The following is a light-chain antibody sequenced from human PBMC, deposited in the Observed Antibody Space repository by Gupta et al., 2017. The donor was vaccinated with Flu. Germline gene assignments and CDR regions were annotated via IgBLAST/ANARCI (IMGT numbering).Light chain of an antibody. CDR2: AAS. Sequence: PSFLSTSVGDRVTITCRASQVISNYLAWYQQKPGKAPKLLIYAASTLESGVPSRFSGSGSGTEFTLTINSLQPEDSATYYSQEVDRYPLTFGGGTKVEIK. CDR3: QEVDRYPLT. CDR1: QVISNY. J-gene: IGKJ4*01. V-gene: IGKV1-9*01.